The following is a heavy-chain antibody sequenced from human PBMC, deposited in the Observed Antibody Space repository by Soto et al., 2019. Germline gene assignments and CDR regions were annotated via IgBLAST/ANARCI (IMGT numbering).Heavy chain of an antibody. Sequence: GGSLRLSCAASGFTFNNYAMNWVRQAPGKGLEWVATISGTGGSTYYADSVKGRFTISRDNSKNSLYLQMSSLRADDTAIYYCVRDSAYSFDYWGQGTLVTVSS. D-gene: IGHD2-21*01. CDR2: ISGTGGST. J-gene: IGHJ4*02. CDR3: VRDSAYSFDY. V-gene: IGHV3-23*01. CDR1: GFTFNNYA.